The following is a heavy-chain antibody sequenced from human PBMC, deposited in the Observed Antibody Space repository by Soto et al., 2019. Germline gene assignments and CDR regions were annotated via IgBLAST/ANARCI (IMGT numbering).Heavy chain of an antibody. D-gene: IGHD3-22*01. CDR1: GYTFIRYG. CDR2: VSPYNDYT. V-gene: IGHV1-18*01. J-gene: IGHJ4*01. Sequence: ASVKVSCKASGYTFIRYGITWVRQAPGQGLEWMGWVSPYNDYTDYAQSLQGRVSMTTDTSTKTVYMQLRDLRAEDTAVYFCVRDDDFFDSTGYPKYWGRGTPVTVSS. CDR3: VRDDDFFDSTGYPKY.